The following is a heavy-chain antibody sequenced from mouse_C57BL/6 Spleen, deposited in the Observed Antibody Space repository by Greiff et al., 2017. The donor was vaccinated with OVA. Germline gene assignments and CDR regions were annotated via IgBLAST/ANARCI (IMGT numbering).Heavy chain of an antibody. CDR1: GYTFTSYW. CDR3: ARERNYIAMDY. Sequence: VQLQESGAELVKPGASVKLSCKASGYTFTSYWMHWVKQRPGQGLEWIGMIHPNSGSTNYNEKFKSKATLTVDKSSSTAYMQLSSLTSEDSAVYYCARERNYIAMDYWGQGTSVTVSS. CDR2: IHPNSGST. J-gene: IGHJ4*01. D-gene: IGHD2-12*01. V-gene: IGHV1-64*01.